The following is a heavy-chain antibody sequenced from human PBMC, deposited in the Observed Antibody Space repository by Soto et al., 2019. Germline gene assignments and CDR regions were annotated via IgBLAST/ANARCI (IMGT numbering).Heavy chain of an antibody. CDR2: IFQSGST. J-gene: IGHJ3*02. Sequence: QVQLQESGPGLVKPSDTLSLTCAVSGYSITNVNWWAWIRQPPGKGLEWIGYIFQSGSTHYNLSLKSRVPMSVDTSKNQFSLKVDSLTAEDTAVYYCARSPYADALDIWGQGTMVTVSS. D-gene: IGHD2-2*01. V-gene: IGHV4-28*01. CDR1: GYSITNVNW. CDR3: ARSPYADALDI.